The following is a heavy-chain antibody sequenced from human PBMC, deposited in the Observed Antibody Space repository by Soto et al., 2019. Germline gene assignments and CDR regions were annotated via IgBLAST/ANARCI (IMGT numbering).Heavy chain of an antibody. D-gene: IGHD3-16*01. CDR3: ARGLGGRMDD. CDR1: GTIFSRYT. Sequence: QVQLVQSGAELQKPGSSVSVSCKASGTIFSRYTISWVRQSPGQGREWMGRIIPILGETNSAQKFQGRVTLTADKSTNTAYMELNSLRLEDTAVYYCARGLGGRMDDLCQGTTFTVSS. J-gene: IGHJ6*02. V-gene: IGHV1-69*08. CDR2: IIPILGET.